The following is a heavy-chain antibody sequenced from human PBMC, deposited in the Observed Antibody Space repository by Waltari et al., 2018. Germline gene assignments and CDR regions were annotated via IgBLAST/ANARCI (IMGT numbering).Heavy chain of an antibody. CDR3: ARDAMVRGVIANYYYYGMDV. V-gene: IGHV3-48*03. D-gene: IGHD3-10*01. CDR2: ISSSGSTK. CDR1: GFTFSTYE. J-gene: IGHJ6*02. Sequence: EVQLVESGGGLVQPGGSLRLSCAASGFTFSTYEMNWVRQAPGKGLEWVSYISSSGSTKYYADSVKGRFTISRDNAKDSLYLQMNSLRAEDTAGYYCARDAMVRGVIANYYYYGMDVWGQGTTVTVSS.